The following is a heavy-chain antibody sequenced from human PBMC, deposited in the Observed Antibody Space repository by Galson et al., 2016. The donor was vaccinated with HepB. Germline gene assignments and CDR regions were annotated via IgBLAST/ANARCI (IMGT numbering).Heavy chain of an antibody. CDR3: ARSTSGWHSGFDY. Sequence: LRLSCAASGFSFSNYAMSWVRQAPGKGLEWIGYFYHSGGTNTNPSLKSRVTISIDRSNSQVYLTLTSVTAADTAVYYCARSTSGWHSGFDYWGQGTPVIVSS. CDR1: GFSFSNYA. CDR2: FYHSGGT. D-gene: IGHD6-19*01. J-gene: IGHJ4*02. V-gene: IGHV4-59*01.